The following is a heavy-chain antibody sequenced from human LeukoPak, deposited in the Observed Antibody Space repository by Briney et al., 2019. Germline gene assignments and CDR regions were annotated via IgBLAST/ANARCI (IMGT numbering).Heavy chain of an antibody. CDR1: GFTFSSYA. V-gene: IGHV3-48*04. D-gene: IGHD6-19*01. CDR2: ISSCCSTI. Sequence: YPGGPLRLSCAASGFTFSSYAMSWVRQAPGKALEWVSAISSCCSTIYYADSVKGRFTISRENAKNSLYLQMNSLRAEDTAVYYCARNYMEVAGLKIWGQGTMVTVSS. J-gene: IGHJ3*02. CDR3: ARNYMEVAGLKI.